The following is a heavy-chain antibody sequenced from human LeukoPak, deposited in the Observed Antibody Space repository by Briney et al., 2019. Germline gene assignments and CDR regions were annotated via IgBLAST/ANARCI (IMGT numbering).Heavy chain of an antibody. V-gene: IGHV4-59*01. CDR2: IHYSGST. D-gene: IGHD2/OR15-2a*01. CDR3: ARARIGHGEYFQH. Sequence: SETLSLTCTVSGGSISGSYWNWIRQSPGKGLEWIGYIHYSGSTNYNPSLKSRVTISVDTSKNHFSLKLSSVTAADTAVYYCARARIGHGEYFQHWGQGTLVTVSS. CDR1: GGSISGSY. J-gene: IGHJ1*01.